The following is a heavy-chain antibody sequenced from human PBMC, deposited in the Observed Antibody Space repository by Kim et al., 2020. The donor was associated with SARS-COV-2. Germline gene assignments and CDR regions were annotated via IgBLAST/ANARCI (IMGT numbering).Heavy chain of an antibody. D-gene: IGHD5-18*01. CDR3: AKDEQLWALPLIYYYGMDV. J-gene: IGHJ6*02. CDR1: GFTFSSYG. Sequence: GGSLRLSCAASGFTFSSYGMHWVRQAPGKGLEWVAVISYDGSNKYYADSVKGRFTISRDNSKNTLYLQMNSLRAEDTAVYYCAKDEQLWALPLIYYYGMDVWGQGTTVTVSS. CDR2: ISYDGSNK. V-gene: IGHV3-30*18.